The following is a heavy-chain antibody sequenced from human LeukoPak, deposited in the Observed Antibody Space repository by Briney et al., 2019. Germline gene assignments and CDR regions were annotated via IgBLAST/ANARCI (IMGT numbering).Heavy chain of an antibody. CDR2: ISTYNGHT. CDR3: ARVPATIRGYYFDY. Sequence: ASVKVSCKASGYTFTNYDISWVRQAPGQGLEWMGWISTYNGHTKYTHILQGRVTMTTETSTSTAYMELRSLRSDDTAVYYCARVPATIRGYYFDYWGQGTLVTVSS. J-gene: IGHJ4*02. V-gene: IGHV1-18*01. D-gene: IGHD5-24*01. CDR1: GYTFTNYD.